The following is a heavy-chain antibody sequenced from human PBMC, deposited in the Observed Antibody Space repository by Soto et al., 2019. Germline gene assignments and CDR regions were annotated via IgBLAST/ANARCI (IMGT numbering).Heavy chain of an antibody. CDR3: ARAGSSWSSWYFDL. Sequence: PWHTPALSSKASGGSISTYDCSWIRQPPGKGLEWIGYIYYSGSTNYNPSRKSRVTISVDTSKNQFSLRLSSVTSADTAVYYCARAGSSWSSWYFDLWGRGTLVTVS. CDR2: IYYSGST. D-gene: IGHD6-13*01. CDR1: GGSISTYD. J-gene: IGHJ2*01. V-gene: IGHV4-59*07.